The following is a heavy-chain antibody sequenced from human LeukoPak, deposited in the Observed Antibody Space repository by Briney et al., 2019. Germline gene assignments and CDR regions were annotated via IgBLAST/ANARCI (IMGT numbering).Heavy chain of an antibody. D-gene: IGHD2-15*01. CDR1: GFTFSSYS. Sequence: GGSLRLSCAASGFTFSSYSMNWVRQAPGKGLEWVSSISSSSSYIYYADSVKGRFTISRDNAKNSLYLQMNSLRAEDTAVYYCAGGGSGRYYYYYYMDVWGKGTTVTVSS. CDR3: AGGGSGRYYYYYYMDV. J-gene: IGHJ6*03. CDR2: ISSSSSYI. V-gene: IGHV3-21*01.